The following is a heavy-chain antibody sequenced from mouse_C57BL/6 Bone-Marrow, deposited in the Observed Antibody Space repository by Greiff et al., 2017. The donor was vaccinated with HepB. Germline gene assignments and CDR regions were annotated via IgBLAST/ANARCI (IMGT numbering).Heavy chain of an antibody. CDR3: ARSRCYSNYFYWYFDV. J-gene: IGHJ1*03. Sequence: QVQLQQPGTELVKPGASVKLSCKASGYTFTSYWMHWVKQRPGQGLEWIGNINPSNGGTNYNEKFKSKATLTVDKSSSTAYMQLSSLTSEDSAVYYCARSRCYSNYFYWYFDVWGTGTTVTVSS. CDR2: INPSNGGT. D-gene: IGHD2-5*01. V-gene: IGHV1-53*01. CDR1: GYTFTSYW.